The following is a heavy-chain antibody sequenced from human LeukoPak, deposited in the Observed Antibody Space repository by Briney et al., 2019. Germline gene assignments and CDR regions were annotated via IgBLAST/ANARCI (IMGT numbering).Heavy chain of an antibody. J-gene: IGHJ4*02. CDR3: ARAPRYSSGWKI. CDR2: IYNSGTT. Sequence: SETLSLTCAVSGGSIRNSSFYWGWIRQPPGKGLEWIASIYNSGTTYYNPSLKSRITIFVDTSKNQVSLKLRSVTAADTAVYYCARAPRYSSGWKIWGQGTLVTVSS. CDR1: GGSIRNSSFY. V-gene: IGHV4-39*01. D-gene: IGHD6-19*01.